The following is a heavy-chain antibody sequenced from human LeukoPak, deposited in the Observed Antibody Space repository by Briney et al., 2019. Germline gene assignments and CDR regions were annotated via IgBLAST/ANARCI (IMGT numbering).Heavy chain of an antibody. CDR1: GGTFSSYA. J-gene: IGHJ6*03. Sequence: SVKVSCKASGGTFSSYAISWVRQAPGQGLEWVGGIIPIFGTPNYAQKFQGRVTITADESTSTAYLDLSSLRSEDTAVYYCARDAANYDFWSGFPDYKYFYMDVWGKGTTVIVSS. V-gene: IGHV1-69*13. D-gene: IGHD3-3*01. CDR3: ARDAANYDFWSGFPDYKYFYMDV. CDR2: IIPIFGTP.